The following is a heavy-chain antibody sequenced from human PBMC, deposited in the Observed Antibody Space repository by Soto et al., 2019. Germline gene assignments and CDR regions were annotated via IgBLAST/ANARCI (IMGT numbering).Heavy chain of an antibody. CDR3: ARGLWFGETYYYYYMDF. Sequence: PSETLSLTCTVSGGSISSYYWSWIRQPPGKGLEWIGYIYYSGSTNYNPSLKSRVTISVDTSKNQFSLKLSSVTAADTAVYYCARGLWFGETYYYYYMDFWGKGTTVTVSS. CDR2: IYYSGST. D-gene: IGHD3-10*01. V-gene: IGHV4-59*01. J-gene: IGHJ6*03. CDR1: GGSISSYY.